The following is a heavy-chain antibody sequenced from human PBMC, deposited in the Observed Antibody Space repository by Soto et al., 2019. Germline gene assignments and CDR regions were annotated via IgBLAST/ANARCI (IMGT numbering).Heavy chain of an antibody. Sequence: GGSLRLSCAASGFTFSSYAMSWVRQAPGKGLEWVSAISGSGGSTYYADSVKGRFTISRDNSKNTLYLQMNSLRAEDTAVYYCAKDQGRYCSGGSCYWWGQGTLVTVSS. D-gene: IGHD2-15*01. CDR1: GFTFSSYA. CDR3: AKDQGRYCSGGSCYW. CDR2: ISGSGGST. J-gene: IGHJ4*02. V-gene: IGHV3-23*01.